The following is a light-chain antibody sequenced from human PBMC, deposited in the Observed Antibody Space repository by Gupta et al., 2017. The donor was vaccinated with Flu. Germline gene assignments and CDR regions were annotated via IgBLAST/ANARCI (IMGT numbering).Light chain of an antibody. CDR3: QQDNSYYW. Sequence: DIQMTQSPSTLSASVGDRVTITCRASQSISSWLACYQQKPGKAPKLLIYKASRLESGVPSRFSGSGSGTEFTLTSSCLQADDFANYYFQQDNSYYWFGQGTKLEIK. CDR2: KAS. J-gene: IGKJ1*01. V-gene: IGKV1-5*03. CDR1: QSISSW.